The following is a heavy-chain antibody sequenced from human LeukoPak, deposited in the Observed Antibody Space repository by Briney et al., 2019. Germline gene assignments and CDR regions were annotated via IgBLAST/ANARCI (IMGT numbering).Heavy chain of an antibody. J-gene: IGHJ4*02. CDR2: IIPIFGTA. V-gene: IGHV1-69*05. D-gene: IGHD3-22*01. CDR1: GGTFSSYA. Sequence: SVKVSCKASGGTFSSYAISWVRQAPGQGLEWMGRIIPIFGTANYAQKFQGRVTITTDESTSTAYMELSSLRSEDTAMYYCARSNNYYDSSGYYYFDYWGQGTLVTVSS. CDR3: ARSNNYYDSSGYYYFDY.